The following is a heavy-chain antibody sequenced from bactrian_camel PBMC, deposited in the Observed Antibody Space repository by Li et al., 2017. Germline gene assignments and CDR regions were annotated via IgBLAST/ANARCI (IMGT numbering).Heavy chain of an antibody. D-gene: IGHD1*01. J-gene: IGHJ4*01. Sequence: VQLVESGGDSVQSGGSLRLSCAASGYHYSNYCMGWFRQAPGKEREGVAVIDRDGGTRYADSVKGRFTISQDNAKNTLYLQMNNLKPEDTAEYYCATDPTMGYVMRCDHGGQGTQVTV. CDR3: ATDPTMGYVMRCDH. CDR1: GYHYSNYC. V-gene: IGHV3S53*01. CDR2: IDRDGGT.